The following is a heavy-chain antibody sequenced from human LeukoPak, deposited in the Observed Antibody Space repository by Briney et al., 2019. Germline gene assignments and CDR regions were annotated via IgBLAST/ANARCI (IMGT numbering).Heavy chain of an antibody. CDR2: ISSSSSYI. CDR1: GFTFSSYS. J-gene: IGHJ6*03. Sequence: GGSLRPSCAASGFTFSSYSMNWVRQAPGKGLEWVSSISSSSSYIYYADSVKGRFTISRDNAKNTLYLQMNSLRAEDTAVYYCAKDRRGYYYMDVWGKGTTVTVSS. V-gene: IGHV3-21*01. CDR3: AKDRRGYYYMDV.